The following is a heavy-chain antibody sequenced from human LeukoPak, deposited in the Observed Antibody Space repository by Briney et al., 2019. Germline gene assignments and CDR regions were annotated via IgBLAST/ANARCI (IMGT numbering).Heavy chain of an antibody. D-gene: IGHD2-15*01. CDR1: GGTFIIYA. V-gene: IGHV1-69*13. Sequence: SVKVSCKASGGTFIIYAISWVRQAPGQGLEWMGGIIPIFGTANYAQKFQGRVTITADESTSTAYMELSSLRSEDTAVYYCAREGYCSGGSCYSRWFDPWGQGTLVTVS. CDR2: IIPIFGTA. J-gene: IGHJ5*02. CDR3: AREGYCSGGSCYSRWFDP.